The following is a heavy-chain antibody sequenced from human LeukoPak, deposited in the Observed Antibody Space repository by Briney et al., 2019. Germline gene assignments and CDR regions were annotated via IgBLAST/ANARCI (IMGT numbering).Heavy chain of an antibody. CDR2: ITTAGDI. Sequence: GGSLRLSCAASGFTFSSYDMHWVRQATGKGLEWVSAITTAGDIYYPGSVKGRFTISRENAKNSLYHQMNSLRAGDTAVYYCAREDQGVSWIYYFDYWGQGTLVTVSS. CDR1: GFTFSSYD. V-gene: IGHV3-13*01. D-gene: IGHD2-2*03. CDR3: AREDQGVSWIYYFDY. J-gene: IGHJ4*02.